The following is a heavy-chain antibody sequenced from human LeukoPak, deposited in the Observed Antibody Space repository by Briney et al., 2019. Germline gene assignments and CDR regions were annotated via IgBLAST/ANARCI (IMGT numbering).Heavy chain of an antibody. V-gene: IGHV3-21*01. D-gene: IGHD2-15*01. CDR1: GFTFSSYI. CDR3: ARDEGYSFDY. Sequence: GGSLGLSCAASGFTFSSYIMNWVRQAPGKGLEWVSSISRNGTYIHYADSVKGRFTISRDNAKQSLYLQMSSLRAEDTAVYYCARDEGYSFDYWGHGTLVTVSS. CDR2: ISRNGTYI. J-gene: IGHJ4*01.